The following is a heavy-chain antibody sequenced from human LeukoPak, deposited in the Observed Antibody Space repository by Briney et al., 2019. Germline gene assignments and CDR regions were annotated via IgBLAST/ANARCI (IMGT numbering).Heavy chain of an antibody. D-gene: IGHD2-8*01. CDR1: GFSFSTYS. CDR3: AKDVRRCNGACT. V-gene: IGHV3-23*01. Sequence: GGSLRLSCAASGFSFSTYSFSWVRQAPGKGLEWVSGISASGGDTFYADSVKGRFTISRDNSKNTLSLQMNSLRVEDTAIYYCAKDVRRCNGACTWGQGTLVTVTS. CDR2: ISASGGDT. J-gene: IGHJ5*02.